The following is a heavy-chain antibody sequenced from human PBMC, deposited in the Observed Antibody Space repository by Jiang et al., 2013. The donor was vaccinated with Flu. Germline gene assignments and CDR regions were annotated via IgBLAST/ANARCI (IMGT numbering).Heavy chain of an antibody. Sequence: VQLLESGGGVVQPGRSLKLSCEASGFPFSSAAMHWLRQAPGRGLEWVAIVSHDGSTTFYSDSVKGRFTISRDNSRTTLFLQMNNVRVDDTATYYCGTHFPLIRFLEGTNDRPYFDYWGQGTVVAVSS. J-gene: IGHJ4*02. CDR1: GFPFSSAA. CDR2: VSHDGSTT. V-gene: IGHV3-30-3*01. D-gene: IGHD3-3*01. CDR3: GTHFPLIRFLEGTNDRPYFDY.